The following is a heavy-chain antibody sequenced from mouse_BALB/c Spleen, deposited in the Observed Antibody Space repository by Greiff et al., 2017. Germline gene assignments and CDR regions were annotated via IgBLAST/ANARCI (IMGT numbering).Heavy chain of an antibody. J-gene: IGHJ3*01. V-gene: IGHV1-5*01. CDR1: GYTFTSYW. Sequence: EVQLQQSGTVLARPGASVKMSCKASGYTFTSYWMHWVKQRPGQGLEWIGAIYPGNSDTSYNQKFKGKAKLTAVTSTSTAYMELSSLTNEDSAVYYCTRYNRPYDYDEFAYWGQGTLVAVSA. CDR2: IYPGNSDT. CDR3: TRYNRPYDYDEFAY. D-gene: IGHD2-4*01.